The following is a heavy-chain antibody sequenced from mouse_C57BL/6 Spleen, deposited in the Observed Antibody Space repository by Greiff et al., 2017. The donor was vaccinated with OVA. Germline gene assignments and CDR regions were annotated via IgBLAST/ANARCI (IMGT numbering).Heavy chain of an antibody. CDR2: IYPRSGNT. D-gene: IGHD3-2*02. CDR3: AREGAQAAWFAY. V-gene: IGHV1-81*01. CDR1: GYTFTSYG. Sequence: VMLVESGAELARPGASVKLSCKASGYTFTSYGISWVKQRTGQGLEWIGEIYPRSGNTYYNEKFKGKATLTADKSSSTAYMELRSLTSEDSAVYFCAREGAQAAWFAYWGQGTLVTVSA. J-gene: IGHJ3*01.